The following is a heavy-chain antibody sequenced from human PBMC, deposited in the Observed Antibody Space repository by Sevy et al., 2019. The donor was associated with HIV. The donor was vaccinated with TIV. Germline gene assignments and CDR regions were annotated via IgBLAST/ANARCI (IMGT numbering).Heavy chain of an antibody. D-gene: IGHD5-12*01. V-gene: IGHV4-39*02. CDR2: IYYNGNT. CDR3: AREAGGYDYDYGMDV. Sequence: SETLYLTCSISGGTIVSSGHYWGWIRQTPGKGLEWIGSIYYNGNTFYTPSLKSRLTISIDTSKNQFSLTLSSVTVADTAVYFCAREAGGYDYDYGMDVWGQGTTVIVSS. CDR1: GGTIVSSGHY. J-gene: IGHJ6*02.